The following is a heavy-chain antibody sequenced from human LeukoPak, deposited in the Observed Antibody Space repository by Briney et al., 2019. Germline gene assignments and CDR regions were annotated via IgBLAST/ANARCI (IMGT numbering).Heavy chain of an antibody. D-gene: IGHD5-12*01. J-gene: IGHJ4*02. CDR1: GGSISSYY. CDR3: AREPGGAGYSGYDPFDY. V-gene: IGHV4-59*12. Sequence: SETLSLTCTVSGGSISSYYWSWIRQTPGKGLELIGYIYQSETAHYNPSLKSRVTISVDTSKNQFSLQLNSVTPEDTAVYYCAREPGGAGYSGYDPFDYWGQGTLVTVSS. CDR2: IYQSETA.